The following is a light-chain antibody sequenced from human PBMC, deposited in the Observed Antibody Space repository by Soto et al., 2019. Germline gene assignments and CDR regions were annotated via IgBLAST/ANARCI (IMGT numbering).Light chain of an antibody. J-gene: IGKJ5*01. CDR2: GAS. Sequence: EIVMTQSPATLSVSPGERATLSCRASQSVSSNLAWYQQKPGQAPRLLIYGASTRATGIPARFSGSGSGTEFTLTISSLQSEDFAVYYCQQYNNFPITFGQGTR. V-gene: IGKV3-15*01. CDR1: QSVSSN. CDR3: QQYNNFPIT.